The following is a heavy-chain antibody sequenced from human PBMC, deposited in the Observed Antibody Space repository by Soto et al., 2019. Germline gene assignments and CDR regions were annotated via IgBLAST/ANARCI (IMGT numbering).Heavy chain of an antibody. J-gene: IGHJ5*02. Sequence: EVQLVESGGGLVQPGGSLRLSCEASGFTFSSNWMNWVRQAPGKGLEWVATIKPDGSEQDYVESVKGRFTISRDNAKNSVHLQMYSLRAEDTAVYYCATVPWTAAASWGQGTLVTVSA. CDR1: GFTFSSNW. CDR3: ATVPWTAAAS. CDR2: IKPDGSEQ. D-gene: IGHD6-13*01. V-gene: IGHV3-7*01.